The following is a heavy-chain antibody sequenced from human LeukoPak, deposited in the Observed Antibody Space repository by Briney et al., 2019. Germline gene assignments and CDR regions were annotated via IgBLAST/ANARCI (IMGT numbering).Heavy chain of an antibody. CDR1: GGSFSGYY. V-gene: IGHV4-34*01. J-gene: IGHJ3*02. CDR2: INHSGST. D-gene: IGHD3-22*01. Sequence: SETLSLTCAVYGGSFSGYYWSWIRQPPGKGLEWIGEINHSGSTNYNPSLKSRVTTSVDTSKNQFSLKLSSVTAADTAVYYCARFYYDSSGYGFDSWGQGTKVTVSS. CDR3: ARFYYDSSGYGFDS.